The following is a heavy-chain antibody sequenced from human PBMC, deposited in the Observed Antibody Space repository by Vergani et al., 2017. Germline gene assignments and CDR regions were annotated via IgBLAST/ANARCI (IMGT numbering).Heavy chain of an antibody. CDR1: GLTFQAFA. CDR3: VKDNGYDADGPFDL. Sequence: VEAGGGLVQPGGSLRLSCTASGLTFQAFAFHWVRQVSGRGLEWVSGIDRNYGVKNGNSFEGRFSISRDNAKKAVFLQMNNLRHEDTALYFCVKDNGYDADGPFDLWGRGTLVTVSS. D-gene: IGHD5-18*01. CDR2: IDRNYGVK. V-gene: IGHV3-9*01. J-gene: IGHJ2*01.